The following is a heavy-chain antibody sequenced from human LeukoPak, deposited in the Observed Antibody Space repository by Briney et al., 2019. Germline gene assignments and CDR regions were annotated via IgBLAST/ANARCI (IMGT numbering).Heavy chain of an antibody. D-gene: IGHD3-22*01. Sequence: SETLSLTCTVSGGSISSYYWSWIRQPPGKGLEWIGYIYYSGSTNYNPSLKSRVTISVDTSKNQLSLKLSSVTAADTAVYYCARAPPYYYDSSGYYSRFYYYGMDVWGQGTTVTVSS. CDR2: IYYSGST. J-gene: IGHJ6*02. CDR1: GGSISSYY. V-gene: IGHV4-59*01. CDR3: ARAPPYYYDSSGYYSRFYYYGMDV.